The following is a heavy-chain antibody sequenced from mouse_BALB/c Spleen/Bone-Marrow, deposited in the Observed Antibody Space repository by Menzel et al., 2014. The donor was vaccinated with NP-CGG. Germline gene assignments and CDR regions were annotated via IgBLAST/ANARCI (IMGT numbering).Heavy chain of an antibody. Sequence: EVHLVESGGGLVQPKGSLKLSCAASGFTFNTNAMNWVRQAPGKGLEWVARIRSKSYDYATFYADSVKDRFTISRDDSQSMLYLQMNSLKTEDTAMYYCVKNNYDGTMDYWGQGTSVTVSS. V-gene: IGHV10S3*01. CDR3: VKNNYDGTMDY. J-gene: IGHJ4*01. D-gene: IGHD1-1*01. CDR2: IRSKSYDYAT. CDR1: GFTFNTNA.